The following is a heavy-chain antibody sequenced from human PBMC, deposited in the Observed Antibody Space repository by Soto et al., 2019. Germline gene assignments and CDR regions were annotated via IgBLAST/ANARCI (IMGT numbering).Heavy chain of an antibody. CDR3: ARDEYNDSSD. CDR2: IFHDGST. J-gene: IGHJ4*02. V-gene: IGHV4-4*02. Sequence: QVHLQESGPGLVKPSGTLSLTCAVSGASISSGSWWSWVRQPPGKGLEWIGEIFHDGSTNYNPALKSRVTRSVDKSKNYFSLELTSVTAADTALYYCARDEYNDSSDWGQGTLVTVSS. D-gene: IGHD1-1*01. CDR1: GASISSGSW.